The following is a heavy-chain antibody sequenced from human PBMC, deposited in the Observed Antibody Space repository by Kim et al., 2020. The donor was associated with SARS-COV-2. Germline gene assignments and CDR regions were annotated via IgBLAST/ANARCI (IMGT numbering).Heavy chain of an antibody. Sequence: GGSLRLSCAASGFSFHDYAMHWVRQTPGKGLEWVSGITWNSDNIGYADSVKGRFTISRDNAKNSFYLQMNSLRAEDTAFYYCARDYCITTASCIYYWGQG. D-gene: IGHD3-10*01. J-gene: IGHJ4*02. CDR3: ARDYCITTASCIYY. V-gene: IGHV3-9*01. CDR2: ITWNSDNI. CDR1: GFSFHDYA.